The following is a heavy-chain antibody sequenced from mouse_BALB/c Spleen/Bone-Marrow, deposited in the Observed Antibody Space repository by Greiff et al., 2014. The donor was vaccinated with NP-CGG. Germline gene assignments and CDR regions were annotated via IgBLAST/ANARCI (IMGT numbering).Heavy chain of an antibody. D-gene: IGHD1-1*01. V-gene: IGHV5-6*01. CDR2: ISSGGSYT. J-gene: IGHJ2*01. CDR1: GFTFSSYG. Sequence: EVQLVESGGDLVKPGGSPKLSCAASGFTFSSYGMSWVRQTPDKRLEWVATISSGGSYTYYPDSVKGRFTISRDNAKNTLYLQMSSLKSEDTAMYYCASTTKANFFAYWGQGTTLTVSS. CDR3: ASTTKANFFAY.